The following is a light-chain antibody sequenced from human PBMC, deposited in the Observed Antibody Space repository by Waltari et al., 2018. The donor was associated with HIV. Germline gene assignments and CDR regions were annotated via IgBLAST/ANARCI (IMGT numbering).Light chain of an antibody. V-gene: IGLV1-47*01. Sequence: QSVLTQPPSASGTPGQRVSISCSGSSSNIGSYAYWYQQLPGTAPKLRIYRNNQRPSGVPDRFSGSKSGTSASLAISGLRSEDEADYYCAAWADSLSAVVFGGGTKLTVL. CDR2: RNN. J-gene: IGLJ2*01. CDR1: SSNIGSY. CDR3: AAWADSLSAVV.